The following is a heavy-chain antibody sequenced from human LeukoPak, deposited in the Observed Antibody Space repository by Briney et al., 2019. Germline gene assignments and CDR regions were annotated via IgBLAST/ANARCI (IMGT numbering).Heavy chain of an antibody. Sequence: GGSLRLSCAASGFTFNSYSMNWVRQAPGRGLEWVSSISGSNSYIYYADSMKGRFTISRDNAKNSLYLQMNSLRAEDTAVYYCARVRIVATISPSRAFDIWGQGTMVTVSS. D-gene: IGHD5-12*01. CDR1: GFTFNSYS. CDR3: ARVRIVATISPSRAFDI. V-gene: IGHV3-21*01. CDR2: ISGSNSYI. J-gene: IGHJ3*02.